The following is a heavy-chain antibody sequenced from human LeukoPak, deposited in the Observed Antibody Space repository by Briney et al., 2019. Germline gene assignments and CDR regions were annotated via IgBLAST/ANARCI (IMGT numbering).Heavy chain of an antibody. V-gene: IGHV3-7*03. CDR1: AFIFSGHW. Sequence: PGGSLRLSCEGSAFIFSGHWMNWVRQTPGKGLEWVASIKEDGSERQYVDSVKGRFSISRDNTKGSLFLQLNSLRAEDTAVYYCARGGASSGFILDAFGIWGQGTMVTVSS. D-gene: IGHD3-22*01. CDR2: IKEDGSER. J-gene: IGHJ3*02. CDR3: ARGGASSGFILDAFGI.